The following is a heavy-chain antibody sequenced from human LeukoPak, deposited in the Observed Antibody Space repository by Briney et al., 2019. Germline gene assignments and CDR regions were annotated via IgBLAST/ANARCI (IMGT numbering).Heavy chain of an antibody. D-gene: IGHD3-9*01. Sequence: PGGSLRLSCAASGFTFNRYTMNWVRQAPGKGLEWVSSISSSITYIYYADSVKGRFTISRDNAKNTLFLHMNSLRAEDTAVYYCARSAHLLRYFDWPFDYWGQGTLVTVSS. CDR1: GFTFNRYT. CDR3: ARSAHLLRYFDWPFDY. J-gene: IGHJ4*02. V-gene: IGHV3-21*01. CDR2: ISSSITYI.